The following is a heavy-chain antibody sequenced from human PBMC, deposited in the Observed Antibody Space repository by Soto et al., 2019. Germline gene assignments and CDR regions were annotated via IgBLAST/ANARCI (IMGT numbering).Heavy chain of an antibody. J-gene: IGHJ4*02. CDR3: ATHPYYDLYSGDYVDS. D-gene: IGHD3-3*01. Sequence: SETLSLTCTVSGGSISSADYYWTWFRQPPGKGLEWVGYIYYTGSTYYNPSLKSRLTISIDTSRDQFSLRLSSVTAADTAVYYCATHPYYDLYSGDYVDSWGQGTLVTVSS. CDR2: IYYTGST. V-gene: IGHV4-30-4*01. CDR1: GGSISSADYY.